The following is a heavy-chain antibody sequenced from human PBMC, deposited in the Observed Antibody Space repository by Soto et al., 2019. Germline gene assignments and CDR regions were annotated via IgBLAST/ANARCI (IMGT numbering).Heavy chain of an antibody. CDR2: IFYSGST. CDR1: GGSISNYY. V-gene: IGHV4-59*01. D-gene: IGHD5-18*01. J-gene: IGHJ5*02. Sequence: SETLSLTCTVSGGSISNYYWSWIRQPPGRGLEWIGHIFYSGSTNYNPALKSRVTISVDTSKSQFSLKLSSVTAADTAVYYCAKESGYNYGYFPWFEPWGQGTLVSVSS. CDR3: AKESGYNYGYFPWFEP.